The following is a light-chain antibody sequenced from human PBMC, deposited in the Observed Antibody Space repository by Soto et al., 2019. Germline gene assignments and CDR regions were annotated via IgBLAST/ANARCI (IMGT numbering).Light chain of an antibody. CDR3: LSYAGSYNFV. Sequence: QSVLTQPPSTSGTPGQRVTISCSGSSSNIGSNTVNWFQLLPGTAPKLLISTNNQRPSGVPDRFSGSKSGTSASLAISGLQSEDEADYYCLSYAGSYNFVFGSGTKLTVL. V-gene: IGLV1-44*01. CDR2: TNN. CDR1: SSNIGSNT. J-gene: IGLJ1*01.